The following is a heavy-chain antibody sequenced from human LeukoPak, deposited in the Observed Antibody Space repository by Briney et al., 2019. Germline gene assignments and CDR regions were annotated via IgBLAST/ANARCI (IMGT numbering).Heavy chain of an antibody. V-gene: IGHV3-11*04. CDR1: GFSFSDYY. CDR2: ISSSGSNI. J-gene: IGHJ4*02. CDR3: AIDYN. Sequence: NAGGSLRLSCAASGFSFSDYYMSWIRQAPGKGLEWISYISSSGSNIYADSVKGRFTISRDNAKNSLYLQMNSLRAEDAAVYYCAIDYNLGQGTLVTVSS.